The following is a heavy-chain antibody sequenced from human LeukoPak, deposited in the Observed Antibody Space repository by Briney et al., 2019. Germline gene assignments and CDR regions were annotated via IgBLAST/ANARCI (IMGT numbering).Heavy chain of an antibody. J-gene: IGHJ4*02. D-gene: IGHD2-2*01. Sequence: GGSLRLSCAASGFTFGSYWMTWVRQAPGKGLEWVANIKEDGSDKEYVDSVKGRFTISRDNAKKSLCLQMNYLRAEDTAVYYCVRVYHSTSGRAMDFWGQGTLVTVSS. CDR3: VRVYHSTSGRAMDF. CDR1: GFTFGSYW. CDR2: IKEDGSDK. V-gene: IGHV3-7*01.